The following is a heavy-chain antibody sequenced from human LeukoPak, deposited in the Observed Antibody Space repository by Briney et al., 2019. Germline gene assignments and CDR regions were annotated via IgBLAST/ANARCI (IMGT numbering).Heavy chain of an antibody. J-gene: IGHJ4*02. CDR3: ARGRCYSNYDY. Sequence: SKTMSLTCAVYGVSFRDYYWSWIRQPPGKGLEWIGEINHSGSTNYNPSLKSRVTISVDTSKNQFSLKLSSVTAADTAVYYCARGRCYSNYDYWGQGTLVTVSS. D-gene: IGHD4-11*01. V-gene: IGHV4-34*01. CDR2: INHSGST. CDR1: GVSFRDYY.